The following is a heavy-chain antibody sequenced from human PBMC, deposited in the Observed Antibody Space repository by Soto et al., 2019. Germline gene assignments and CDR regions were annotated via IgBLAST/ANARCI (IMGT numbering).Heavy chain of an antibody. J-gene: IGHJ4*02. V-gene: IGHV3-7*01. CDR1: GFTFSSYW. D-gene: IGHD6-13*01. CDR3: ARAFGYSSSWYVPYEFDY. Sequence: GGSLRLPCAASGFTFSSYWMSWVRQAPGKGLEWVANIKQDGSEKYYVDSVKGRFTISRDNAKNSLYLQMNSLRAEDTAVYYCARAFGYSSSWYVPYEFDYWGQGTLVTVSS. CDR2: IKQDGSEK.